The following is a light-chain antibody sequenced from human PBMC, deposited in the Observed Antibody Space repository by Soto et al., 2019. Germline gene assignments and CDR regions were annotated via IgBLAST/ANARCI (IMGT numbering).Light chain of an antibody. Sequence: QSALTQPASVSGSPGQSITISCTGTSSDVGGYNYVSWYQQHPGKAPQLMIYDVSNRPSGVSNRFSGSKSGNTASRTISGLQAEVEADYCGSSYPSTGNLDVCGTGTKLTVL. V-gene: IGLV2-14*01. CDR1: SSDVGGYNY. CDR3: SSYPSTGNLDV. J-gene: IGLJ1*01. CDR2: DVS.